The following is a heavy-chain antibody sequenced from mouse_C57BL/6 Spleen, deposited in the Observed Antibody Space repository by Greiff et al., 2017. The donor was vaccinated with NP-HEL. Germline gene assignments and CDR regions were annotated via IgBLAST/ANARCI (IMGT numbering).Heavy chain of an antibody. J-gene: IGHJ4*01. D-gene: IGHD2-4*01. CDR3: ARPMITRAMDY. Sequence: VQLQQSGAELVKPGASVKLSCKASGYTFTSYWMQWVKQRPGQGLEWIGEIDPSDSYTNYNEKFKSKATLTVDKSSSTAYMQLSSLTSEDSAVYYCARPMITRAMDYWGQGTSVTVSS. CDR1: GYTFTSYW. CDR2: IDPSDSYT. V-gene: IGHV1-50*01.